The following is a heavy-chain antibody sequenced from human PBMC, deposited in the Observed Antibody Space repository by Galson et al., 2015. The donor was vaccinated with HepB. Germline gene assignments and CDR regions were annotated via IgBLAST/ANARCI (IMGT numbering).Heavy chain of an antibody. V-gene: IGHV3-23*01. CDR2: ISGSGGST. CDR3: AKDLSHGSGWYYFDY. Sequence: SLRLSCAASGFTFSSYAMSWVRQAPGKGLEWVSAISGSGGSTYYADSVKGRFTISRDNSKNTLYLQMNSLRAEDTAVYYCAKDLSHGSGWYYFDYWGQGTLVTVSS. CDR1: GFTFSSYA. J-gene: IGHJ4*02. D-gene: IGHD6-19*01.